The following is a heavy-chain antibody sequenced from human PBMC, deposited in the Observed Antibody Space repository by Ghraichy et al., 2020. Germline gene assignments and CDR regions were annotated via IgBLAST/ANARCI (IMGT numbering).Heavy chain of an antibody. CDR3: ARVPGNTYDYDSAGYYYIDY. CDR2: IYYRGST. Sequence: SETLSLTCTVSGGSINRYYWSWIRQPPGKGLEWIGFIYYRGSTSYNPSLKSRVTISVDTSKNQFSLKLSSVTAADTAVYYCARVPGNTYDYDSAGYYYIDYWGQGTVVTVSS. V-gene: IGHV4-59*01. CDR1: GGSINRYY. D-gene: IGHD3-22*01. J-gene: IGHJ4*02.